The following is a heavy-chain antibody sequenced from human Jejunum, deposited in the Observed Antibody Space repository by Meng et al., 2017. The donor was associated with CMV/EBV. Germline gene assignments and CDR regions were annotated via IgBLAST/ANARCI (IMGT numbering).Heavy chain of an antibody. D-gene: IGHD6-13*01. CDR2: TSYDGNSQ. J-gene: IGHJ4*02. V-gene: IGHV3-30*04. CDR1: GFPFSSHA. Sequence: SGFPFSSHAMHWVRQAPGKGLEWVAVTSYDGNSQYYTDSVKGRFTISRDNSDNMLYLQMNSLRADDTAVYYCARDGGGFSSSPFDYWGQGTPVTVSS. CDR3: ARDGGGFSSSPFDY.